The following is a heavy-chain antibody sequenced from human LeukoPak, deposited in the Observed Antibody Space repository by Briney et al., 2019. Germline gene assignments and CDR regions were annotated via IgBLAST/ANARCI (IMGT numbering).Heavy chain of an antibody. Sequence: RGSLRLSCAASGFTFSSYWMSWVRQAPGKGLEWVANIKQDGSEKYYVDSVKGRFTISRDNAKNSLYLQMNSLRAEDTAVYYCASIAAADYYFDYWGQGTLVTVSS. CDR1: GFTFSSYW. D-gene: IGHD6-13*01. CDR2: IKQDGSEK. CDR3: ASIAAADYYFDY. J-gene: IGHJ4*02. V-gene: IGHV3-7*05.